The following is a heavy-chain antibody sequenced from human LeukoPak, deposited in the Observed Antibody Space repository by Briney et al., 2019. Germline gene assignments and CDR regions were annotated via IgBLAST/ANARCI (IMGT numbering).Heavy chain of an antibody. V-gene: IGHV1-69*13. Sequence: ASVKVSCKASGGTFSSYAISWVRQAPGQGLEWMGGIIPIFGTANYAQKFQGRVTITADESTSTAYMELSSLRAEDTAVYYCAREPLYFLDTTGSPFDYWGQGTLVTVSS. D-gene: IGHD3-22*01. CDR2: IIPIFGTA. J-gene: IGHJ4*02. CDR3: AREPLYFLDTTGSPFDY. CDR1: GGTFSSYA.